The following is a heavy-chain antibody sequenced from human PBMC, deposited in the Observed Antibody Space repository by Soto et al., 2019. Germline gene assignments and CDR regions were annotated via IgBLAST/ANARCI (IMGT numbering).Heavy chain of an antibody. Sequence: ASVKVSCKASGYTFTSYGISWVRQAPGQGLEWMGWISAYNGNTNYAQKLQGRVTMTTDTSTSTAYMELRSLRSDDTAVYYCARRADYDFWSGYSHYYGMDVWGQGTTVTV. CDR2: ISAYNGNT. V-gene: IGHV1-18*01. D-gene: IGHD3-3*01. CDR1: GYTFTSYG. J-gene: IGHJ6*02. CDR3: ARRADYDFWSGYSHYYGMDV.